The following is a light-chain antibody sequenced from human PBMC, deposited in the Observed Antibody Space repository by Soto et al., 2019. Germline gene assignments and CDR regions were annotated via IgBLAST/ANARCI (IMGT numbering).Light chain of an antibody. CDR1: PSISSSY. Sequence: EIVMTQFPATLSLSPGERATLSCRASPSISSSYLAWYQQKPGQAPRLLISGASSRATGIPARFSGSGSGTDFTLTISRLEPEDFAVYYCQQYGTSPPITFGQGTRLEI. V-gene: IGKV3-20*01. CDR2: GAS. J-gene: IGKJ5*01. CDR3: QQYGTSPPIT.